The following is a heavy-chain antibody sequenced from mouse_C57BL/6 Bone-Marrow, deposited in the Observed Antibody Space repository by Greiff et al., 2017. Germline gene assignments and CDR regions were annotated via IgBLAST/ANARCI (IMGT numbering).Heavy chain of an antibody. J-gene: IGHJ3*01. CDR3: ANYGSSTFAY. CDR1: GYTFTSSG. CDR2: VYPRSGNT. Sequence: VQLQQSGAELARPGASVKLSCKASGYTFTSSGISGVKQRTGQGLEWIGEVYPRSGNTYYNEKLNGKATLTADKSSSTAYMELRSLTSEDSAVYVCANYGSSTFAYWGQGTLVTVSA. V-gene: IGHV1-81*01. D-gene: IGHD1-1*01.